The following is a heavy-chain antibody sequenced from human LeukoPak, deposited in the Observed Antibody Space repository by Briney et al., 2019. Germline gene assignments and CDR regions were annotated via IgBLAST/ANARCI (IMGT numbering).Heavy chain of an antibody. V-gene: IGHV3-15*01. CDR1: GFTFSNAW. Sequence: GGSLRLSCAASGFTFSNAWMSWVRQAPGKGLEWVGRIQSKADGGTTAYAAPVTGRFTISRDDSKNTLYLQMNSLKTEDTAVYYCTTSLWFGDLSMFDYWGQGTLVTVSS. CDR3: TTSLWFGDLSMFDY. CDR2: IQSKADGGTT. D-gene: IGHD3-10*01. J-gene: IGHJ4*02.